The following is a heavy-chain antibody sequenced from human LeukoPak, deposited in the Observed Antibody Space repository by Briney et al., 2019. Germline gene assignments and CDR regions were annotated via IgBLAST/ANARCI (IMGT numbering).Heavy chain of an antibody. Sequence: EASVKVSCKASGGTFSSYAISWVRQAPGQGLEWMGGIIPIFGTANYAQKFQGKVTITTDESTSTAYMELSSLRSEDTAVYYCASGRGTQLWLTFDYWGQGTLVTVSS. V-gene: IGHV1-69*05. CDR1: GGTFSSYA. D-gene: IGHD5-18*01. CDR3: ASGRGTQLWLTFDY. CDR2: IIPIFGTA. J-gene: IGHJ4*02.